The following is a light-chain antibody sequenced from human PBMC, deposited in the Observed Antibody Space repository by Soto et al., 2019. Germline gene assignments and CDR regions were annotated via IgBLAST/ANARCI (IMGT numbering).Light chain of an antibody. CDR2: GNN. V-gene: IGLV1-40*01. J-gene: IGLJ1*01. Sequence: QSVLTQPPSVSGAPGQRVTISCTGSSSNIGAGYDVHWYQQLPGTAPKVLIYGNNNRPSGVPDRFSGPKSGTSASLAISGLLAEDAADYYCQSYDRSLSARYVFGTGNKLTVL. CDR1: SSNIGAGYD. CDR3: QSYDRSLSARYV.